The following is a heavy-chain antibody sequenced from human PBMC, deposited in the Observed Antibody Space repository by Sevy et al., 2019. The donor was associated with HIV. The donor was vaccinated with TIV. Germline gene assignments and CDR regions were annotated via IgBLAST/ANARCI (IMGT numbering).Heavy chain of an antibody. CDR3: AKTVNSGGGVVPAANYYYYGMDV. Sequence: GGSLRLSCAASGFTFSSYAMSWVRQAPGKGLEWVSAIGGKGRSTHYADSVKGRFTISRDNSKNTLYLQMNSLRAEDTAVYYCAKTVNSGGGVVPAANYYYYGMDVWGQGTTVTVSS. D-gene: IGHD2-2*01. CDR1: GFTFSSYA. J-gene: IGHJ6*02. CDR2: IGGKGRST. V-gene: IGHV3-23*01.